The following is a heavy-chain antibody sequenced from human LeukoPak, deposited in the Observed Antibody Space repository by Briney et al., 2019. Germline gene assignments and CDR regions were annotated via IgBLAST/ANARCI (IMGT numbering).Heavy chain of an antibody. D-gene: IGHD5-18*01. J-gene: IGHJ3*02. V-gene: IGHV1-18*01. CDR3: ARDLARGYSYGYNAFDI. CDR2: ITAGNGNT. CDR1: GYNFRSYG. Sequence: ASVKVSCKASGYNFRSYGLGWVRQAPRQGLEWMGWITAGNGNTNYAQKVQGRVTMTTDTSTSTAYMELRSLRSDDTAVYFCARDLARGYSYGYNAFDIWGRGTMVTVSS.